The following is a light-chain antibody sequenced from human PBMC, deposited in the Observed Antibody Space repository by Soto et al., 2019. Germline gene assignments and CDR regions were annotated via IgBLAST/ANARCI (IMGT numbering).Light chain of an antibody. CDR3: VSFTTSRSYV. CDR2: EVS. CDR1: SSGVGGYDY. J-gene: IGLJ1*01. Sequence: QSVLTQPASVSGSRGQSITISCTGTSSGVGGYDYVSWYQQHPGKAPKLIIYEVSHRPSGVSNRFSGSKSGNTASLTISGLQAEDEADYYCVSFTTSRSYVFGTGTKVTVL. V-gene: IGLV2-14*01.